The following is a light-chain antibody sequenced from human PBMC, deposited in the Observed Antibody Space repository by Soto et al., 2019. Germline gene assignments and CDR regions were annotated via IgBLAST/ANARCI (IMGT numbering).Light chain of an antibody. Sequence: QSVLTQLASVSGSPGHSFTTSCSGPRSDIGAYDYVSWYQQHPGRAPKLIIYEVSHRFSGLSYRFSGSKSGNTASLTISGLQAEDEGDYYCTSFAPGRIYVFGSGTKVTVL. CDR1: RSDIGAYDY. J-gene: IGLJ1*01. V-gene: IGLV2-14*03. CDR3: TSFAPGRIYV. CDR2: EVS.